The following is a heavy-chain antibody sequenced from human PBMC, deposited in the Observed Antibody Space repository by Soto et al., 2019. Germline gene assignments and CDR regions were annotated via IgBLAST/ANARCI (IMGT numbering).Heavy chain of an antibody. CDR1: GFTFSSYA. J-gene: IGHJ3*02. CDR2: ICFDGSNK. V-gene: IGHV3-30*04. Sequence: PGGSLRLSCAASGFTFSSYAMNWVRQAPGKGLEWVAVICFDGSNKYYADSVKGRFTISRDNSKNTLYLQMNSLRAEDTAVYYCARESRDCYNQAFDIWGQGTMVTVSS. D-gene: IGHD2-21*01. CDR3: ARESRDCYNQAFDI.